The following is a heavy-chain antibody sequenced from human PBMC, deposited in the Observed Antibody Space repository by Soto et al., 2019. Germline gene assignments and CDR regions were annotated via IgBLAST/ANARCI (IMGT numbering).Heavy chain of an antibody. CDR1: GFTFSNYA. CDR3: AKDLGDTTPGYYGMDV. CDR2: IGAAGDT. Sequence: SLRLSCAASGFTFSNYAMHWVRQPTGKGLEWVSGIGAAGDTYYPGSVKGRFTISRENAKNSLYLQMNSLRAEDTAVYYCAKDLGDTTPGYYGMDVWGQGTTVTVSS. J-gene: IGHJ6*02. V-gene: IGHV3-13*01. D-gene: IGHD1-26*01.